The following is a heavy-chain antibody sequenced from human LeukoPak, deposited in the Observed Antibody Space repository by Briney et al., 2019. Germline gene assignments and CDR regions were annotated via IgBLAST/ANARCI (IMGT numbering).Heavy chain of an antibody. CDR1: GGSFSGYY. V-gene: IGHV4-34*01. Sequence: SETLSLTCAVYGGSFSGYYWSWIRQPPGKGLERIGEINHSGSTNYNPSLKSRVTISVDTSKNQFSLKLSSVTAADTAVYYCARDPNYGGNPPNLDYWGQGTLVTVSS. J-gene: IGHJ4*02. D-gene: IGHD4-23*01. CDR2: INHSGST. CDR3: ARDPNYGGNPPNLDY.